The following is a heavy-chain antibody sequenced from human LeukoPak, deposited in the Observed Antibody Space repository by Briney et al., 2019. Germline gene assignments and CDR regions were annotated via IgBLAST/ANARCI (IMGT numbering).Heavy chain of an antibody. V-gene: IGHV4-34*01. CDR3: ARALYYYDSSGYPRYNWFDP. J-gene: IGHJ5*02. CDR1: GGSFSGYY. D-gene: IGHD3-22*01. Sequence: PSETLSLTCAVYGGSFSGYYWSWIRQPPGKGLEWIGEINHSGSTNYNPSLKSRVTISVDTSKNQFSLKLSSATAADTAVYYCARALYYYDSSGYPRYNWFDPWGQGTLVTVSS. CDR2: INHSGST.